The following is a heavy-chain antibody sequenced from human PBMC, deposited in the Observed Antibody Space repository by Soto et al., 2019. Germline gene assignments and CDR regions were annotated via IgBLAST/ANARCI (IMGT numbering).Heavy chain of an antibody. CDR2: IYYSGST. Sequence: SENLSLTCTLSGGSISSGGYYWSWIRQHPGKGLEWIGYIYYSGSTYYNPSLKSRVTISVDTSKNQFSLKLSSVTAADTAVYYCARDSYYDSSGYWFDPWGQGTLVTVSS. CDR1: GGSISSGGYY. D-gene: IGHD3-22*01. CDR3: ARDSYYDSSGYWFDP. V-gene: IGHV4-31*02. J-gene: IGHJ5*02.